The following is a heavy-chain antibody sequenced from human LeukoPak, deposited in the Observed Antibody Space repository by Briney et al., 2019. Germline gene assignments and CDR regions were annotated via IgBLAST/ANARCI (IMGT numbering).Heavy chain of an antibody. CDR2: IYYGGNI. D-gene: IGHD6-19*01. V-gene: IGHV4-39*01. Sequence: SETLSLTCTVSGGSISSSSYYWGWIRQPPGKGLEWIGSIYYGGNIYYNPSLKSRVTISVDTSKNQFSLRLSSVTAADTAVYYCARRSTVAGRGRFDPWGQGTLVTVSS. J-gene: IGHJ5*02. CDR1: GGSISSSSYY. CDR3: ARRSTVAGRGRFDP.